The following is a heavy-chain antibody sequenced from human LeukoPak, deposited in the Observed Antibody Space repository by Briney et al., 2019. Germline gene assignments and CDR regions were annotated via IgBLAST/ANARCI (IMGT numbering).Heavy chain of an antibody. Sequence: GESLKISCKGSGYNFTNYWIGWVRQMPGKGLEWMGIIYPGDSDTTYSPSFQGQVTISADKSISTAYLQWSSLKAPDTAMYYCARRVHRVGSYSSHADHWGQGTLVTVSS. J-gene: IGHJ1*01. CDR3: ARRVHRVGSYSSHADH. CDR1: GYNFTNYW. D-gene: IGHD1-26*01. V-gene: IGHV5-51*01. CDR2: IYPGDSDT.